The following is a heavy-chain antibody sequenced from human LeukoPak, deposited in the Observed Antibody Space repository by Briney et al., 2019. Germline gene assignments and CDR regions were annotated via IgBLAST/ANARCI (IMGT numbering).Heavy chain of an antibody. Sequence: GGSLRLSCAASGFTFGTYAMHWVRQAPGKGLEYVSAISSNGRITYYADSVKGRFTISRDNSKNILYLQMGSLRTEDTAVYYCARDKYPYCSGGSCYGAHYWGQGTLVTVSS. CDR1: GFTFGTYA. D-gene: IGHD2-15*01. CDR3: ARDKYPYCSGGSCYGAHY. V-gene: IGHV3-64*02. CDR2: ISSNGRIT. J-gene: IGHJ4*02.